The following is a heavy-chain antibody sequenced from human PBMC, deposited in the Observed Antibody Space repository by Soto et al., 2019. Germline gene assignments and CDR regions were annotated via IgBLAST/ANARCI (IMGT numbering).Heavy chain of an antibody. CDR2: ISGSGDIT. CDR1: GFTFSSYA. D-gene: IGHD6-19*01. J-gene: IGHJ4*02. V-gene: IGHV3-23*01. Sequence: GGSLRLSCAASGFTFSSYAISWVRQAPGKGLEWVSSISGSGDITYYADSVKGRFTISRDNSKNTLYLQMNSLRAEDTAVYYCAKGGGTAVLNDPYDHWGQGTLVTVSS. CDR3: AKGGGTAVLNDPYDH.